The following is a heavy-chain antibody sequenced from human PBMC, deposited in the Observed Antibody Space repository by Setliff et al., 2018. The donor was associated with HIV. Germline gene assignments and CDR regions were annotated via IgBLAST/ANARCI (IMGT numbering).Heavy chain of an antibody. D-gene: IGHD3-10*01. CDR2: IYHSGST. V-gene: IGHV4-38-2*01. Sequence: PSETLSLTCGVSGDSINSGYYWGWIRQPPGKGLEWIGSIYHSGSTYYSPSLKSRVTILVDTSKNEVSLKLSSVTAADTAVYYCAQSGRGADGAFDIWGQGTMVTVSS. CDR1: GDSINSGYY. CDR3: AQSGRGADGAFDI. J-gene: IGHJ3*02.